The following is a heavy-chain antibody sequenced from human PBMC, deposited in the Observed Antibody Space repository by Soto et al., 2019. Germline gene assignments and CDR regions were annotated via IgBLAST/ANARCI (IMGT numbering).Heavy chain of an antibody. CDR2: ISSGGGST. CDR3: ARNEWEYCSGGSCYSYYFDY. CDR1: GFTFSSYW. V-gene: IGHV3-74*01. D-gene: IGHD2-15*01. Sequence: PGGSLRLSCAASGFTFSSYWMHWVRQAPGKGLVWVSRISSGGGSTSYADSVTGRFTISRDNSKNTLYLQMNSLRAEDTAVYYCARNEWEYCSGGSCYSYYFDYWGQGTLVTVAS. J-gene: IGHJ4*02.